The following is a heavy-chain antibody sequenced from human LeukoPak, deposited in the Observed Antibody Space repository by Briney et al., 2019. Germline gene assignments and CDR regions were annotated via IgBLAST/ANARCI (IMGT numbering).Heavy chain of an antibody. CDR3: AKKYGYCSGGSCYIDY. Sequence: GGSLRLSCAASGFTFNSYAMSWVRQAPGKGLEWVSAISGSGGSTYYADSVKGRFTISRDNSKNTLYLQMNSLRAEDTAVYYCAKKYGYCSGGSCYIDYWGQGTLVTVSS. CDR2: ISGSGGST. D-gene: IGHD2-15*01. J-gene: IGHJ4*02. CDR1: GFTFNSYA. V-gene: IGHV3-23*01.